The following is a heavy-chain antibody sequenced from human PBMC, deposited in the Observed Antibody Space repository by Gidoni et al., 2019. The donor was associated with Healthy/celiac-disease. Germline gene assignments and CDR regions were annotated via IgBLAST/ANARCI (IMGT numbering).Heavy chain of an antibody. V-gene: IGHV4-34*01. D-gene: IGHD1-26*01. CDR3: ARGRIAIVGARTRFDY. CDR2: INHSGST. J-gene: IGHJ4*02. Sequence: QVQLQQWGAGLLKPSETLSLTCAVYGGSLSGYYWSWIRQPPGKGLEWIGEINHSGSTNYNPSLKSRVTISVDTSKNQFSLKLSSVTAADTAVYYCARGRIAIVGARTRFDYWGQGTLVTVSS. CDR1: GGSLSGYY.